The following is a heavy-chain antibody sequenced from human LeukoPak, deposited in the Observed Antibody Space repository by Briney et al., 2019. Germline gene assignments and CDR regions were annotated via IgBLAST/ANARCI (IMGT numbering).Heavy chain of an antibody. CDR1: GFTFSSYW. Sequence: GGSLRLSCAASGFTFSSYWMSWVRQAPGKGLEWVANIKQDGSEKYYVDSVKGRFTISRDNAKNSLYLQMNSLRAEDTAVYYCASFCMEIVVVPAAISNFDYWGQGTLVTVSS. J-gene: IGHJ4*02. CDR3: ASFCMEIVVVPAAISNFDY. D-gene: IGHD2-2*03. V-gene: IGHV3-7*01. CDR2: IKQDGSEK.